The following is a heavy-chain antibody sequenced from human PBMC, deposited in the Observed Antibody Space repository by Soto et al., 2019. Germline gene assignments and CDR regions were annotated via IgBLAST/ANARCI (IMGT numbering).Heavy chain of an antibody. J-gene: IGHJ2*01. CDR1: GGSFSGYY. V-gene: IGHV4-34*01. CDR3: ARVNGSSWYWYFDL. CDR2: INHSGST. Sequence: SETLSLTCAVYGGSFSGYYWSWIRQPPGKGLEWIGEINHSGSTNYNPSLKSRVTISVDTSKNQFSLKLSSVTAADTAVYYCARVNGSSWYWYFDLWGRGTLVTVSS. D-gene: IGHD6-13*01.